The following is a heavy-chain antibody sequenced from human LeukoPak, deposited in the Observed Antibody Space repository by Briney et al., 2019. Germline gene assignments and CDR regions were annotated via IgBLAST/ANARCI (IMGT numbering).Heavy chain of an antibody. D-gene: IGHD3-16*01. CDR1: GLTFSSHD. CDR2: ISSSGSSI. Sequence: GGSLRLSCAASGLTFSSHDMNWVRQAPGKGLEWVSYISSSGSSIYYADSVEGRFTISRDNTKNSLYLQMNSLRAEDTAVYYCARGYVWGSEGDYFDYWGQGTLVTVSS. V-gene: IGHV3-48*03. CDR3: ARGYVWGSEGDYFDY. J-gene: IGHJ4*02.